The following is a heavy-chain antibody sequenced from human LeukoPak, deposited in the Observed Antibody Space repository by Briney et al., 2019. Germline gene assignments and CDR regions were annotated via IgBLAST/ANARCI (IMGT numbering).Heavy chain of an antibody. CDR2: IHPSGML. J-gene: IGHJ4*02. V-gene: IGHV4-30-4*08. CDR3: SRGLDSRKLGY. D-gene: IGHD3-22*01. CDR1: GASFNSDDQY. Sequence: SETLSLTCTVSGASFNSDDQYWNWIRHTPGKALEWFGGIHPSGMLYNNPSLESRVTMSRDTSKNQFSLNLNSVTAADTAVYFCSRGLDSRKLGYWGQGILVTVSS.